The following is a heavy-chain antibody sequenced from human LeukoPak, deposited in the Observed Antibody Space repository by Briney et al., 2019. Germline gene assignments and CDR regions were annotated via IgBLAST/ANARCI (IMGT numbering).Heavy chain of an antibody. J-gene: IGHJ3*02. CDR2: MNPNSGNT. D-gene: IGHD3-9*01. V-gene: IGHV1-8*01. Sequence: ASVKVSCKASGYTFTSYDINWVRQATGQGLEWMGWMNPNSGNTGYTQKFQGRVTMTRNTSISTAYMELSSLRSEDTAVYYCAREVDILTVTYAFDIWGQGTMVTVSS. CDR3: AREVDILTVTYAFDI. CDR1: GYTFTSYD.